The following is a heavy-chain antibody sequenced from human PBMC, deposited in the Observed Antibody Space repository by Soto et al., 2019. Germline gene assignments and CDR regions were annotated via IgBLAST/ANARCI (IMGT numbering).Heavy chain of an antibody. CDR2: ISYDGSNK. Sequence: GGSLRLSCAASGFTCSSYGMHWVRQAPGKGLEWVAVISYDGSNKYYADSVEGRFTISRDNSKNTLYLQMNSLRAEDTAVYYCAKDSPMHYYDSSGYYLDYWGQGTLVTVSS. J-gene: IGHJ4*02. V-gene: IGHV3-30*18. D-gene: IGHD3-22*01. CDR1: GFTCSSYG. CDR3: AKDSPMHYYDSSGYYLDY.